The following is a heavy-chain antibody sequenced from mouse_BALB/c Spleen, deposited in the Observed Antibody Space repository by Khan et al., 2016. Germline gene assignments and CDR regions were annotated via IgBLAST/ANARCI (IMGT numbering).Heavy chain of an antibody. D-gene: IGHD2-4*01. CDR1: GYTFTNYG. Sequence: QSELVQSGPELKKPGETVKISCKASGYTFTNYGMNWVKQAPGKGLKWMGWINTYTGEPTYADDFKGRFAFSLETSASTAYLQINNLKNEDTATXCCARRSIYYDYDGFAYWGQGTLVTVSA. CDR2: INTYTGEP. CDR3: ARRSIYYDYDGFAY. J-gene: IGHJ3*01. V-gene: IGHV9-3-1*01.